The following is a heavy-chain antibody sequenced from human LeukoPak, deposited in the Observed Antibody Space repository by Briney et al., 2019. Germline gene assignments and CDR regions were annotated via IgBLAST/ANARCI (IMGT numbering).Heavy chain of an antibody. CDR1: GFTFSSYS. V-gene: IGHV3-21*01. Sequence: GGSLRLSCAVSGFTFSSYSMNWVRQAPGKGLEWVSSISSSSSYIYYADSVKGRFTISRDNAKNSLYLQMNSLRAEDTAVYYCARESGDYYYMDVWGKGTTVTISS. D-gene: IGHD2-15*01. J-gene: IGHJ6*03. CDR2: ISSSSSYI. CDR3: ARESGDYYYMDV.